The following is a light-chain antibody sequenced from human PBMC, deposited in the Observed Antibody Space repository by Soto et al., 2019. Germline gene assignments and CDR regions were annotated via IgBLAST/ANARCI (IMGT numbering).Light chain of an antibody. Sequence: QSALTQPASVSGSPGQSITISCTGTSSDIGGYNYVSWYQQHPGKAPKLTIYDVSNRPSGVSNRFSGSKSGNTASLTISGLQAEDEADYYCGSYTSSSTLEVFGTGTKLTVL. CDR3: GSYTSSSTLEV. CDR2: DVS. J-gene: IGLJ1*01. CDR1: SSDIGGYNY. V-gene: IGLV2-14*03.